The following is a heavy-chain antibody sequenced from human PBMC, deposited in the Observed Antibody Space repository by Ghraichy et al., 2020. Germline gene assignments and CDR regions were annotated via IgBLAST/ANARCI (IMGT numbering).Heavy chain of an antibody. Sequence: GGPLRLTCAASGFTFSRYWMSWVRQAPGKGLEWVANIKQEGSEKYYVDSVKGRFTISRDNAKNSVYVQMNSLRAEDTAVYYWARDLTTYYDSSGLAAVPGAYWGQGTLVTVSS. CDR2: IKQEGSEK. V-gene: IGHV3-7*03. CDR3: ARDLTTYYDSSGLAAVPGAY. CDR1: GFTFSRYW. J-gene: IGHJ4*02. D-gene: IGHD3-22*01.